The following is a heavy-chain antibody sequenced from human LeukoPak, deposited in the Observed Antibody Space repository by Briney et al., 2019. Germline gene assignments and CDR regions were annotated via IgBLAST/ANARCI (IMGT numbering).Heavy chain of an antibody. D-gene: IGHD3-3*01. CDR1: GFTFSAYW. Sequence: GGSLSLSCTVSGFTFSAYWMSWVRQAPGKGLERVANIEHDGTTKFYLDSVKGRFTISRDNARSSVYLQMNSLRAEDTAVYYCARDWRYYMDVWGKGTTVTVSS. J-gene: IGHJ6*03. V-gene: IGHV3-7*01. CDR2: IEHDGTTK. CDR3: ARDWRYYMDV.